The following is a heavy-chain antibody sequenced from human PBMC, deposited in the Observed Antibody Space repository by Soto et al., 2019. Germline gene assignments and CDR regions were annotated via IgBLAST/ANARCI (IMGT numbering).Heavy chain of an antibody. J-gene: IGHJ4*02. CDR1: GFTFSSYW. CDR2: IKQDGSEK. Sequence: GGSLRLSCAASGFTFSSYWMSWVRQAPGKGLEWVANIKQDGSEKYYVDSVKGRFTISRDNAKNSLYLQMNSLRAEDTAVYYCARDCPGYSSSWYSGGCFDYWGQGTLVTVSS. V-gene: IGHV3-7*01. D-gene: IGHD6-13*01. CDR3: ARDCPGYSSSWYSGGCFDY.